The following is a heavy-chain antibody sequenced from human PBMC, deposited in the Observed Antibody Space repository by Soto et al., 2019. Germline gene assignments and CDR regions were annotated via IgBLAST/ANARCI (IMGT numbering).Heavy chain of an antibody. V-gene: IGHV3-23*01. D-gene: IGHD6-19*01. CDR2: ISGSGNTA. Sequence: PGGSLRLSCGASGFTFSNYALSWGRQGPGKGLEWGSSISGSGNTAHYADSVQGRFTISRDNSNNTLFLQMNSLRAEDTAVYYCAKDQGYYCGGGGGGWYNYWGQGTLVTVSS. J-gene: IGHJ4*02. CDR3: AKDQGYYCGGGGGGWYNY. CDR1: GFTFSNYA.